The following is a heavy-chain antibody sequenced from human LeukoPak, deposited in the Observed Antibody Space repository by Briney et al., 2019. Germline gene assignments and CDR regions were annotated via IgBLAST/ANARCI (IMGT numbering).Heavy chain of an antibody. V-gene: IGHV3-23*01. CDR3: AKDPSQEATDIVVVPAAIDY. CDR2: ICGSGGST. D-gene: IGHD2-2*01. Sequence: GGSLRLSCAASGFTFSSYGMSWVRQAPGKGLEWASAICGSGGSTYYADPVKGRFTISRDNSKNTLYLQMNSLRAEDTAVYYCAKDPSQEATDIVVVPAAIDYWGQGTLVTVSS. CDR1: GFTFSSYG. J-gene: IGHJ4*02.